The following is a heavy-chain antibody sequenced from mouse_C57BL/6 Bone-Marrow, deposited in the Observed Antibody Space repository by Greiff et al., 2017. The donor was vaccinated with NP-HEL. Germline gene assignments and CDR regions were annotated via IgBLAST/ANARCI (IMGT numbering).Heavy chain of an antibody. V-gene: IGHV5-9*01. CDR3: ARRYYFFAY. CDR1: GFTFSSYT. J-gene: IGHJ3*01. CDR2: ISGGGGNT. D-gene: IGHD1-1*01. Sequence: EVKLQESGGGLVKPGGSLKLSCAASGFTFSSYTMSWVRQTPEKRLEWVATISGGGGNTYYPDSVKGRFTISRDNAKNTLYLQMSSLMSEDTALYYCARRYYFFAYWGQGTLVTVSA.